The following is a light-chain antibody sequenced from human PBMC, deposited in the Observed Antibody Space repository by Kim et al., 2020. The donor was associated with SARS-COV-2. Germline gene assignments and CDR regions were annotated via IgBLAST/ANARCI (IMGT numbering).Light chain of an antibody. CDR1: QNIGTN. J-gene: IGKJ1*01. CDR3: QQYKDQWT. CDR2: YAS. Sequence: EIAVTQSPATLSVSPGERATLSCRASQNIGTNLAWYQHRSGQPPRLLIHYASTRATDIPARFSGSGSGTEFTLTISALQSEDFAVYYCQQYKDQWTFGQGTKVEIK. V-gene: IGKV3-15*01.